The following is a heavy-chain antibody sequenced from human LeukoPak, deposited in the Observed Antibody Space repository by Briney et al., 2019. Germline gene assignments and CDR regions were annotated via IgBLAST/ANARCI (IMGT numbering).Heavy chain of an antibody. J-gene: IGHJ4*02. CDR1: EFTFSSYS. D-gene: IGHD2-15*01. CDR2: IKEDGSEK. CDR3: ARNVGWFRFDY. V-gene: IGHV3-7*03. Sequence: GGSLRLSCAASEFTFSSYSMNWVRQAPGKGLEWVANIKEDGSEKYYEDSVKGRFTISRDNAKNSLYLQMNSLRAEDTAVYYCARNVGWFRFDYWGQGTLVTVSS.